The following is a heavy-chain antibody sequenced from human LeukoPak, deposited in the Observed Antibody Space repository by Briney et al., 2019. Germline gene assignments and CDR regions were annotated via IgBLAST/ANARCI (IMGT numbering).Heavy chain of an antibody. D-gene: IGHD5-12*01. CDR2: IYYSGST. Sequence: SETLSLTCTVSGGSISTYYWSWIRQPPGKGLEWIGYIYYSGSTNYNPSLKSRVTISVDTSKNQFSLRLNSVTAADTAVYYCARRVKSYESDYWGQGTLVTVSS. V-gene: IGHV4-59*01. J-gene: IGHJ4*02. CDR3: ARRVKSYESDY. CDR1: GGSISTYY.